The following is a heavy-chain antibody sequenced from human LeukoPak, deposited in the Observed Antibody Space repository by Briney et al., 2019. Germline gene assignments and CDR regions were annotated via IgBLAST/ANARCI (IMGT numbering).Heavy chain of an antibody. CDR3: ARGLYCSFTTCQTSDNWFDP. J-gene: IGHJ5*02. CDR1: GFTFSYYA. CDR2: ISYDGSNQ. V-gene: IGHV3-30*04. D-gene: IGHD2-2*01. Sequence: KAGGSLRLSCAASGFTFSYYALHWVRQAPGKGLEWVAVISYDGSNQYYADSVKGRFTISRDNSKNTLCLQMNSLRAEDTAVYYCARGLYCSFTTCQTSDNWFDPWGRGTLVTVSS.